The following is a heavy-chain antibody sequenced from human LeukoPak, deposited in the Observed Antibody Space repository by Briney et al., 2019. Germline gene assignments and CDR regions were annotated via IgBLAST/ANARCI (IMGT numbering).Heavy chain of an antibody. CDR2: IYYSGST. CDR1: GGSISSGGYY. V-gene: IGHV4-30-4*08. D-gene: IGHD3-3*01. CDR3: ARVTIRDAFDI. J-gene: IGHJ3*02. Sequence: PSETLSLTCTVSGGSISSGGYYWSWIRQHPGKGLEWIGYIYYSGSTYYNPSLKSRVTISVDTSKNQFSLKLSSVTAADTAVYYCARVTIRDAFDIWGQGTMVTVSS.